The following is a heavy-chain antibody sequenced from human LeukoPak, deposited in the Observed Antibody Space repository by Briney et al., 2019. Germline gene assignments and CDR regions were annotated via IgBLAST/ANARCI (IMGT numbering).Heavy chain of an antibody. V-gene: IGHV3-7*01. CDR1: GFTFSSYW. CDR2: IKRDGSEK. D-gene: IGHD1-14*01. Sequence: GGSLRLSCAASGFTFSSYWMSWVRQAPGKGLEWVANIKRDGSEKYYVDSVKGRFTISRDNSKNTLYLQMNSLRAEDTAVYYCARGVETIDQLGQGTLVTVSS. CDR3: ARGVETIDQ. J-gene: IGHJ4*02.